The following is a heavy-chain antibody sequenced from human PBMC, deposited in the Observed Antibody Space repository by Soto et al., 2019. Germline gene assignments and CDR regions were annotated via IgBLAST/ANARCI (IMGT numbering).Heavy chain of an antibody. V-gene: IGHV3-64D*06. D-gene: IGHD2-21*01. J-gene: IGHJ4*02. Sequence: VRSLRLSWSASGFTFSSYTMHLFRQAPVNGLEYVSTIISNGGSTYYADSVKGRFTISRDNSKNTLYLQMSSLRADYTAVYYCVTECHCDTLGRYWGQGTMV. CDR3: VTECHCDTLGRY. CDR2: IISNGGST. CDR1: GFTFSSYT.